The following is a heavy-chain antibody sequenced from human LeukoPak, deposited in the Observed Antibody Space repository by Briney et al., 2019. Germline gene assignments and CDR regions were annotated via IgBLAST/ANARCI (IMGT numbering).Heavy chain of an antibody. Sequence: PGESLKISCKGSGYSFTTYWIGWVPQMPGKGLEWMGIIYPGDSDTRYSPPFQGQVTISADKSISTAYLQWSSLKAADTAMYYCARTRYNWNTDAFDIWGQGTMVTVSS. D-gene: IGHD1/OR15-1a*01. CDR1: GYSFTTYW. CDR2: IYPGDSDT. J-gene: IGHJ3*02. CDR3: ARTRYNWNTDAFDI. V-gene: IGHV5-51*01.